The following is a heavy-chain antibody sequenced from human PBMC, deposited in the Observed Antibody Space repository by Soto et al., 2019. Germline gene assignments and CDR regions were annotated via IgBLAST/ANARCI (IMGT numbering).Heavy chain of an antibody. CDR2: IYYSGST. Sequence: SETLSLTCTVSGDSISRSTYFWGWVRQPPGKGLEWIGSIYYSGSTYYNPSLKSRVTISVDTSKNHFSLKLSSLRSEDTAVYYCAAADYGDYSKTYYYYYGMDVWGQGTTVTVSS. CDR3: AAADYGDYSKTYYYYYGMDV. J-gene: IGHJ6*02. D-gene: IGHD4-17*01. V-gene: IGHV4-39*02. CDR1: GDSISRSTYF.